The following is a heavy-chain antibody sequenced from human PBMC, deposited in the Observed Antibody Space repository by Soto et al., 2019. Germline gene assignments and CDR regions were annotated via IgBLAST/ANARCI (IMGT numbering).Heavy chain of an antibody. V-gene: IGHV3-23*01. CDR1: GFTFSSYA. CDR3: AKDEAYAIFGVVILDY. D-gene: IGHD3-3*01. CDR2: IGGSGDST. J-gene: IGHJ4*02. Sequence: PWGALRLSCAASGFTFSSYAMSWVRQAPGKGLEWVSAIGGSGDSTYYADSVKGRFTISRDNSKSTLYLQMNSLRVEDTAVYYCAKDEAYAIFGVVILDYWGQGTLVTVSS.